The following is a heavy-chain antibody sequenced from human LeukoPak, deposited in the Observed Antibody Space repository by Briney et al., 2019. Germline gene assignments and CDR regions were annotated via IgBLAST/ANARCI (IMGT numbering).Heavy chain of an antibody. V-gene: IGHV4-30-4*01. CDR1: GVSFRNGNYY. CDR3: ARDRNSGYEFDY. J-gene: IGHJ4*02. D-gene: IGHD5-12*01. Sequence: SQTLSLTCTVSGVSFRNGNYYWSWIRQPPGKGLEWIGNIYFSGSTDYNPSLRSRVSISVDMSKNQFSLNLNSVTAADTAVYYCARDRNSGYEFDYWGQGTLVTVSS. CDR2: IYFSGST.